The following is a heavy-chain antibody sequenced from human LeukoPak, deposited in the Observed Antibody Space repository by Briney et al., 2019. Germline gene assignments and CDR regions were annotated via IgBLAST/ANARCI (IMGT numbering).Heavy chain of an antibody. J-gene: IGHJ6*03. D-gene: IGHD3-3*01. CDR1: GYTFTSYD. V-gene: IGHV1-8*01. Sequence: VASVKVSCKASGYTFTSYDINWVRQATGQGLEWMGWMNPNSGNTGYAQKFQGRVTMTRNTSISTAYMELSSLRSEDTAVYYCARGPHSFDFWRAIISHYYMDVWGNGTTVTVSS. CDR3: ARGPHSFDFWRAIISHYYMDV. CDR2: MNPNSGNT.